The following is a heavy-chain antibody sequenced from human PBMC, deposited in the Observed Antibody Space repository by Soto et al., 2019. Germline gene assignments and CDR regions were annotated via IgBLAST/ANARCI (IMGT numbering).Heavy chain of an antibody. CDR3: ARDRNSILGWPY. D-gene: IGHD3-3*01. V-gene: IGHV3-48*01. Sequence: EVQLVESGGCLVQPGGSLRLSCAASGFTFSNYNMNWVRQAPGEGLEWISYITSDGSTMYYADSVKGRFTVSRDNAKNSLSLQMNSLRAEDSAVYYCARDRNSILGWPYWGQGPLVTVSS. CDR2: ITSDGSTM. CDR1: GFTFSNYN. J-gene: IGHJ4*02.